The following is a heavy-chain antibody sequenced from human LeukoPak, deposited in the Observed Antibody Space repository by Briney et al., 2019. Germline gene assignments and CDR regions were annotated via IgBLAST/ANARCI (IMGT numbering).Heavy chain of an antibody. CDR3: ARESHGVVTHGGIDY. J-gene: IGHJ4*02. CDR2: IYHSGST. Sequence: SQTLSLTCTVSGGSISSGGYYWSWIRQPPGKGLEWIGYIYHSGSTYYNPSLKSRVTISVDRSKNQFSLKLSSVTAADTAVYYCARESHGVVTHGGIDYWGQGTLVTVSS. CDR1: GGSISSGGYY. V-gene: IGHV4-30-2*01. D-gene: IGHD4-23*01.